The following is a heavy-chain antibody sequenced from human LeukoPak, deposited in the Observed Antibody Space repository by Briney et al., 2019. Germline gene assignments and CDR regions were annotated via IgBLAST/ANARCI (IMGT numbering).Heavy chain of an antibody. CDR2: MNPNSGNT. CDR3: ARGRDARAISYYYYYMDV. V-gene: IGHV1-8*01. CDR1: GYTFTCYD. J-gene: IGHJ6*03. D-gene: IGHD2-2*01. Sequence: ASVKVSCKASGYTFTCYDINWVRQATGQGLEWMGWMNPNSGNTGYAQKFQGRVTMTRNTSISTAYMELSSLRSEDTAVYYCARGRDARAISYYYYYMDVWGKGTTVTVSS.